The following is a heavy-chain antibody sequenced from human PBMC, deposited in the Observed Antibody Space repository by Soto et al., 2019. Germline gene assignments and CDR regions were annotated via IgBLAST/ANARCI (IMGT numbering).Heavy chain of an antibody. D-gene: IGHD2-15*01. Sequence: SETLSLTCTVSGGSISSGGYYWSWIRQHPGKGLEWIGYIYYSGSTYYNPSLKSRVTISVDTSKNQFSLKLSSVTAADTAVYYCARERPPLVVAANYYYGMDVWGQGTTVTVSS. CDR2: IYYSGST. V-gene: IGHV4-31*03. J-gene: IGHJ6*02. CDR1: GGSISSGGYY. CDR3: ARERPPLVVAANYYYGMDV.